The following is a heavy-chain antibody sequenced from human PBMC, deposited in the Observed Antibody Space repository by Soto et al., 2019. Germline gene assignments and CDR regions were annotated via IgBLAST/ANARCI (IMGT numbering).Heavy chain of an antibody. D-gene: IGHD1-26*01. J-gene: IGHJ5*02. CDR2: INHSGST. CDR3: ARDKAEGATWFDP. Sequence: TSETLSLTCAVYGGSFSGYYWSWIRQPPGKGLEWIGEINHSGSTNYNPSLKSRVTISVDTSKNQFSLKLSSVTAADTAVYYCARDKAEGATWFDPWGQGTLVTVSS. CDR1: GGSFSGYY. V-gene: IGHV4-34*01.